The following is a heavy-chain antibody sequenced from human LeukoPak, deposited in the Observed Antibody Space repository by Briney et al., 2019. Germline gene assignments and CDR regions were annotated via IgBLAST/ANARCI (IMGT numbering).Heavy chain of an antibody. CDR1: GYTLTELS. CDR2: FDPEDGET. J-gene: IGHJ4*02. CDR3: ATGSPSDYVRGSYRYPFDY. D-gene: IGHD3-16*02. Sequence: GASVKVSCKVSGYTLTELSMHWVRQAPGKGLEWMGGFDPEDGETIYAQKFQGRVTMTEDTSTDTAYMELSSLRSEDTAVYYCATGSPSDYVRGSYRYPFDYWGQGTLVTVSS. V-gene: IGHV1-24*01.